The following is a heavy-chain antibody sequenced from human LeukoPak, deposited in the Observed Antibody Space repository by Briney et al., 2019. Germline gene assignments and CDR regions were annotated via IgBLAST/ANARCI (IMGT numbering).Heavy chain of an antibody. CDR2: IYYSGST. CDR3: ARVAFYYDSTGYHYFDY. D-gene: IGHD3-22*01. Sequence: PSETLSLTCTASGGSISSYYWGWIRQPPGKGLEWVASIYYSGSTYYNPSLKSRVTISVDTSRNRFSLKLSSVTAADTAVYYCARVAFYYDSTGYHYFDYWGQGTLVTVSS. V-gene: IGHV4-39*07. CDR1: GGSISSYY. J-gene: IGHJ4*02.